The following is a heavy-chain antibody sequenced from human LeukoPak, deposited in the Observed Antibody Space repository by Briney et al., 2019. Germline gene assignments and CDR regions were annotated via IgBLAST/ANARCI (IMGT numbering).Heavy chain of an antibody. J-gene: IGHJ4*02. CDR3: ARIPPTVVTAYYFDY. V-gene: IGHV4-34*01. Sequence: SETLSLTCAVCGGSFSGYYWSWIRQPPGKGLEWIGEINHSGSTNYNPSPKSRVTISVDTSKNQFSLKLSSVTAADTAVYYCARIPPTVVTAYYFDYWGQGTLVTVSS. CDR1: GGSFSGYY. CDR2: INHSGST. D-gene: IGHD4-23*01.